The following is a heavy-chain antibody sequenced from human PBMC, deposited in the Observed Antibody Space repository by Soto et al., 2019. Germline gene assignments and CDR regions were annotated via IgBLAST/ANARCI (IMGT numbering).Heavy chain of an antibody. D-gene: IGHD3-10*01. CDR2: IYYSGST. CDR1: GGSISSYY. CDR3: ASYSNYYGSGSGIDE. Sequence: SETLSLTCTVSGGSISSYYWSWIRQPPGKGLEWIGYIYYSGSTNYNPSLKSRVTISVDTSKNQFSLKLSSVTAADTAVYYCASYSNYYGSGSGIDEWGQGTLVTVSS. J-gene: IGHJ4*02. V-gene: IGHV4-59*08.